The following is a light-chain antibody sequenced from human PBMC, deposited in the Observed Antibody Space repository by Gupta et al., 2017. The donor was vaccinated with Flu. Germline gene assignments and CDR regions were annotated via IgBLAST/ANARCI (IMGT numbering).Light chain of an antibody. Sequence: SFVLTQPPSMSVAPRQTARIPCGGTNIGSKSVHWYQQKPGQAPVVVVFDDSDRPAGSPERFSGSNSGNTATLSISRVEAGDEAAYYCQLWEGGSDNPGVFGGGTQLSVL. CDR1: NIGSKS. J-gene: IGLJ3*02. CDR2: DDS. CDR3: QLWEGGSDNPGV. V-gene: IGLV3-21*02.